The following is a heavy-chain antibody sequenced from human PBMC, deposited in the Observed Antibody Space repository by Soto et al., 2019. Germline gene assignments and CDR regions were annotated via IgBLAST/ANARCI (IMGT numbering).Heavy chain of an antibody. Sequence: GGSLRLSCAASGFTFSSYWMSWVRQAPGKGLEWVANIKQDGSEKYYVDSVKGRFTISRDNAKNSLYLQMNSLRAEDTAVYYCARDWPVDTAMEGFDYWGQGTLVTVSS. V-gene: IGHV3-7*05. D-gene: IGHD5-18*01. CDR3: ARDWPVDTAMEGFDY. CDR1: GFTFSSYW. CDR2: IKQDGSEK. J-gene: IGHJ4*02.